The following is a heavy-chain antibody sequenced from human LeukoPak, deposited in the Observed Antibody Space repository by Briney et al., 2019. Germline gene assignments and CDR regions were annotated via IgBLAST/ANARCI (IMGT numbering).Heavy chain of an antibody. V-gene: IGHV4-59*01. CDR1: GGSISNSN. Sequence: SETLSLTCTVSGGSISNSNWNWIRQPPGKGLEWIGYIYYSGSTNYNPSLKSRVTISLDTSKNQFSLKVSSVTAADTAVYYCATDRRYSYGTGYFDLWGRGTLVTVSS. CDR3: ATDRRYSYGTGYFDL. D-gene: IGHD5-18*01. J-gene: IGHJ2*01. CDR2: IYYSGST.